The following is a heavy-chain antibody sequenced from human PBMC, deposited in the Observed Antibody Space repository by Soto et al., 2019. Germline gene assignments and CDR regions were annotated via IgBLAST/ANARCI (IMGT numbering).Heavy chain of an antibody. D-gene: IGHD2-15*01. V-gene: IGHV1-18*04. CDR3: ARDGYSRPDY. Sequence: ASVKVSCKASGYTFTTYGIGWVRQAPGQGLEWMGWISTYNGNTNYAQNLQGRVTMTTDTSTSTAYMELRSLTSDDTAVYYCARDGYSRPDYWGQGTLVTVSS. J-gene: IGHJ4*02. CDR2: ISTYNGNT. CDR1: GYTFTTYG.